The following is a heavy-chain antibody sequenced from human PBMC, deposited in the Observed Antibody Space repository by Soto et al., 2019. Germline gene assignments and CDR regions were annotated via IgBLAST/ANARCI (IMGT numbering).Heavy chain of an antibody. D-gene: IGHD5-12*01. CDR3: AEGSSETPGVEMDV. CDR1: GGTFSSYA. CDR2: IIPIFGTA. J-gene: IGHJ6*02. V-gene: IGHV1-69*13. Sequence: SVKVSCKASGGTFSSYATSWVRQAPGQGLEWMGGIIPIFGTANYAQKFQGRVTITADESTSTAYMELSSLRSEDTAVYYCAEGSSETPGVEMDVWGQGTTVTVSS.